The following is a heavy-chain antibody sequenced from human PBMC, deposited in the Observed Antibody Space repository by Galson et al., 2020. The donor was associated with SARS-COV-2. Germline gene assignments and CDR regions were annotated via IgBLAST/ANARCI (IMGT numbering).Heavy chain of an antibody. CDR1: GFTFSSYS. D-gene: IGHD4-17*01. J-gene: IGHJ4*02. CDR3: TRDRYGDYLVDF. Sequence: GESLKISCAASGFTFSSYSMNWARQAPGKGLEWLSYISSSGSNIYYADSVKGRFTISRDNGQNSLHLQMNSLREEDTAVYYCTRDRYGDYLVDFWGQGTLVTVAS. CDR2: ISSSGSNI. V-gene: IGHV3-48*02.